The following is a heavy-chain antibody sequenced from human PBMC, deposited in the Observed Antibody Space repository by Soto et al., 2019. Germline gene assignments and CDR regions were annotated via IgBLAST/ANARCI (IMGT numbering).Heavy chain of an antibody. CDR1: GFTFSSYS. V-gene: IGHV3-21*05. J-gene: IGHJ4*02. D-gene: IGHD3-22*01. CDR3: ARDPPTTRGSGYYYRLDY. Sequence: PGGSLRLSCAASGFTFSSYSMNWVRQAPGKGLEWVSYISSSSSSYIYYADSVKGRFTISRDNAKNSLYLQMNSLRAEDTAVYNCARDPPTTRGSGYYYRLDYWGQGTLVTVSS. CDR2: ISSSSSSYI.